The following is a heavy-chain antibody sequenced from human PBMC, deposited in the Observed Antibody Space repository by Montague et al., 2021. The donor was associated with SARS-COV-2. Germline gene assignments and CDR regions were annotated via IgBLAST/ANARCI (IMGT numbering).Heavy chain of an antibody. Sequence: SETLSLTCTVSGGSVSSGSFYWSWIRQPPGKGLELIGYIYYTGSXNYNPSLKSRVTISVDTSKNQFSLKLSSMTAADTAVYYCARVFPRWLQFDPYFDYWGQGTLVTVSS. V-gene: IGHV4-61*01. CDR3: ARVFPRWLQFDPYFDY. J-gene: IGHJ4*02. CDR2: IYYTGSX. CDR1: GGSVSSGSFY. D-gene: IGHD5-24*01.